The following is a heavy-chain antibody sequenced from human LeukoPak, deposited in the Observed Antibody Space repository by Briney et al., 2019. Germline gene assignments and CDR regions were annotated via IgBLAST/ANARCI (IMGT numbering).Heavy chain of an antibody. D-gene: IGHD5-18*01. CDR1: GGSISSYY. Sequence: PSETLSLTCTVSGGSISSYYWSWIRQPAGKGLEWIGRIYTSGSTNYNPSLKSRVTMPVDTSKNQFSLKLSSVTAADTAVYYCARESPDTAMVSDIIDYWGQGTLVTVSS. CDR2: IYTSGST. CDR3: ARESPDTAMVSDIIDY. V-gene: IGHV4-4*07. J-gene: IGHJ4*02.